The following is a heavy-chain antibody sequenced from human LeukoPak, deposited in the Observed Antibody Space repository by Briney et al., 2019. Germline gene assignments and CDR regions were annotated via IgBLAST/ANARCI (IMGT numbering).Heavy chain of an antibody. J-gene: IGHJ4*02. CDR1: GYTFTDY. CDR2: INPNDGDT. V-gene: IGHV1-2*02. Sequence: ASVKVSCKASGYTFTDYMHWVRQAPGQGFEWMGWINPNDGDTNYAQKFQGRVTMTRDTSISTAHMEVSRLRSDDTAVYYCARANFLYCSSTSCLFDYWGQGTLVTVSS. D-gene: IGHD2-2*01. CDR3: ARANFLYCSSTSCLFDY.